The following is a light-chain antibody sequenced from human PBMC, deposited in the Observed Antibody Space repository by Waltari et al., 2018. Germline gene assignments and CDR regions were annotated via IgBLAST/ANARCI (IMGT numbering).Light chain of an antibody. CDR3: CSYAGGSAFVV. Sequence: QSALTQPASLSGSPGQSITISCTGTSRDVGSSNLVSWYQQHPGKAPKLITYEGTKRSSGVSNRVSGSKSGNPASLTVSGLQAEDEADYHCCSYAGGSAFVVFGGGPKLTVL. CDR2: EGT. J-gene: IGLJ2*01. CDR1: SRDVGSSNL. V-gene: IGLV2-23*03.